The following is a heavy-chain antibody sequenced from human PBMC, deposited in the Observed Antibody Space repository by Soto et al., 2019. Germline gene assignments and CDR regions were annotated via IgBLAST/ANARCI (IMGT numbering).Heavy chain of an antibody. CDR1: GFTFSSYG. Sequence: GGSLRLSCAASGFTFSSYGMHWVRQAPGKGLEWVAVISYDGSNKYYADSVKGRFTISRDNSKNTLYLQMNSLRAEDTAVYYCAKSGGSGSRQYYFDYWGQGTLVTVSS. CDR2: ISYDGSNK. CDR3: AKSGGSGSRQYYFDY. D-gene: IGHD3-10*01. J-gene: IGHJ4*02. V-gene: IGHV3-30*18.